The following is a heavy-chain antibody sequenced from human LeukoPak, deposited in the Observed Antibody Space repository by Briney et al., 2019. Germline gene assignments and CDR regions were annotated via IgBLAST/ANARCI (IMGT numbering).Heavy chain of an antibody. CDR3: ARAGSGWYGFFDY. V-gene: IGHV4-34*01. CDR1: GGSISSYY. J-gene: IGHJ4*02. CDR2: INHSGST. Sequence: PSETLSLTCTVSGGSISSYYWSWIRQPPGKGLEWIGEINHSGSTNYNPSLKSRVTISVDTSKNQFSLKLSSVTAADTAVYYCARAGSGWYGFFDYWGQGTLVTVSS. D-gene: IGHD6-19*01.